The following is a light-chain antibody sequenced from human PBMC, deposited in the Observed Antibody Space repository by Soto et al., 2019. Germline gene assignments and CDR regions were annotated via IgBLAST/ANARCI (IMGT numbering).Light chain of an antibody. CDR2: DAS. Sequence: EIVLTQSPATLSLSPGERATLSCRASQSVSSYLAWYQQNPGQAPRLLIYDASNRATGIPARFSGSGSGTDLTLTVSSLEPEDFAVYYCQQRSNWPWTFGQGTKVEIK. V-gene: IGKV3-11*01. CDR1: QSVSSY. CDR3: QQRSNWPWT. J-gene: IGKJ1*01.